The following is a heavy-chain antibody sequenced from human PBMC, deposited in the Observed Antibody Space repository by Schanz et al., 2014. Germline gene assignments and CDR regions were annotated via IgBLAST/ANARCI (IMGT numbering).Heavy chain of an antibody. J-gene: IGHJ3*01. CDR2: LSSDESRK. CDR3: ARGREVVAKIFDV. D-gene: IGHD3-22*01. V-gene: IGHV3-30-3*01. CDR1: GFTFDPYA. Sequence: QVQLVESGGGVVQPGGSLRLSCAASGFTFDPYAMHWLRQSPGKGLEWVAVLSSDESRKFYADSEKGRFTISRDNSKNTLFLQMSSLRAEDTAVYYCARGREVVAKIFDVWGRGTMVTVSS.